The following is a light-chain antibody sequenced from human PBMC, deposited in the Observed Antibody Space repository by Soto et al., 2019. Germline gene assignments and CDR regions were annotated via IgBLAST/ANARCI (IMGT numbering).Light chain of an antibody. CDR2: SNN. V-gene: IGLV1-44*01. CDR1: SSNIGSNT. CDR3: AAWDDSLNAVV. Sequence: QSVLTQPPSASGTPGQRVTISCSGSSSNIGSNTVNWYQQLPGTAPKLLIYSNNQRPSGFPDRFSGSKSGTSASLAIRGRQSEDEADYHCAAWDDSLNAVVFGGGTKLTVL. J-gene: IGLJ2*01.